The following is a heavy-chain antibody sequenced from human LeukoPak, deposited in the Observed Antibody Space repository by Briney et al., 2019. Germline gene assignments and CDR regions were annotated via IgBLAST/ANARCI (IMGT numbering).Heavy chain of an antibody. CDR2: VTTAGDT. CDR3: VRETCAGSTCYQLDS. D-gene: IGHD2-15*01. J-gene: IGHJ4*02. CDR1: GFTVGNYD. Sequence: GGSLRLSCAASGFTVGNYDMHWVRQAAGKGLESVSVVTTAGDTYYSGSVKGRFTISRENAKNSVYLQMNSLRAGDTAVYYCVRETCAGSTCYQLDSWGQGTLVTVSS. V-gene: IGHV3-13*04.